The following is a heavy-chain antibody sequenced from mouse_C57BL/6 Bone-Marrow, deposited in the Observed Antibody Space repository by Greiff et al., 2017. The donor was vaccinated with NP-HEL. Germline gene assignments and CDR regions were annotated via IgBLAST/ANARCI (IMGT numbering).Heavy chain of an antibody. J-gene: IGHJ3*01. V-gene: IGHV7-3*01. CDR2: IRNKANGYTT. D-gene: IGHD1-1*01. Sequence: EVQVVESGGGLVQPGGSLSLSCAASGFTFTDYYMSWVRQPPGKALEWLGFIRNKANGYTTEYSASVKGRFTISRDNSQSILYLQMNALRAEDSATYYCARYYYGSSPWGQGTLVTVSA. CDR1: GFTFTDYY. CDR3: ARYYYGSSP.